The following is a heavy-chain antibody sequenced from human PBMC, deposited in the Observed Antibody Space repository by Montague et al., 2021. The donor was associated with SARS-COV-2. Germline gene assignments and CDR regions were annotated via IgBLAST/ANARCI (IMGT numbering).Heavy chain of an antibody. CDR3: AGEGEGSWDDFDY. CDR1: GFTFSSYA. CDR2: ISYDGSNK. V-gene: IGHV3-30*04. Sequence: SLRLSCAASGFTFSSYAMHWVRQAPGKGLEWVAVISYDGSNKYYADSVKGRFTISRDNSKNTLYLQMNSLRAEDTAVYYCAGEGEGSWDDFDYWGQGTLVTVSS. J-gene: IGHJ4*02. D-gene: IGHD6-13*01.